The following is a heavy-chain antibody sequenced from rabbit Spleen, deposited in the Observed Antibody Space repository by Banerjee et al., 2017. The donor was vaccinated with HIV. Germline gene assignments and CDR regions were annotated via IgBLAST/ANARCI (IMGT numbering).Heavy chain of an antibody. CDR3: ARDTGSSFSSYGMDL. CDR1: GFSFSSSDY. D-gene: IGHD8-1*01. V-gene: IGHV1S40*01. J-gene: IGHJ6*01. Sequence: GESGGGLVKPGASLTLTCTASGFSFSSSDYMCWVRQAPGKGLEWISCIAGSSSDFTYSATWAKGRFTCSKTSSTTVTLQMTSLTVADTATYFCARDTGSSFSSYGMDLWGPGTLVTVS. CDR2: IAGSSSDFT.